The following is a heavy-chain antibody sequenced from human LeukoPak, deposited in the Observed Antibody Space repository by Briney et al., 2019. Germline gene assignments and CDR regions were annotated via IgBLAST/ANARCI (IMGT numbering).Heavy chain of an antibody. CDR2: INSDGSST. V-gene: IGHV3-74*01. J-gene: IGHJ4*02. D-gene: IGHD3-3*01. Sequence: GGSLRLSCAASGFTFSRYWMHWVRQAPGKGLVWVSRINSDGSSTNYADSVKGRFTISRDNAKNSLYLQMNNLRAEDTAVYYCTTGYYDFWSGYYPIDYWGQGTLVTVSS. CDR1: GFTFSRYW. CDR3: TTGYYDFWSGYYPIDY.